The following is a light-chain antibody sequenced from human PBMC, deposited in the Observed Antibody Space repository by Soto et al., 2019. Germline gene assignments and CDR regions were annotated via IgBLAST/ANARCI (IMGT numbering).Light chain of an antibody. V-gene: IGKV1-5*03. J-gene: IGKJ1*01. Sequence: DIQMTQSPSTLSASVGARVTITCRASQSISSWLAWYQQKPGKATKLLIYKASSLESGVPSRFSGSGSGTEFTLTISSLQPDDFATYYCQQYNSYSPTFGQGTKVEIK. CDR3: QQYNSYSPT. CDR1: QSISSW. CDR2: KAS.